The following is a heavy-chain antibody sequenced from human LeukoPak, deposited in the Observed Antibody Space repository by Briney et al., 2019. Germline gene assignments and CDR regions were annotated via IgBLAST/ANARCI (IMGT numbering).Heavy chain of an antibody. D-gene: IGHD3-10*01. V-gene: IGHV4-34*01. CDR1: VGSFNDYY. Sequence: SETLSLTCAVYVGSFNDYYWSWIRQPPGRGLEWIGEINHRGSTNYNPSLRSRLTISVDTSKNQFSLKLSSVTAADTAVYYCARGGIKMVRGINEAYYFDYWGQGTLVTVSS. CDR2: INHRGST. J-gene: IGHJ4*02. CDR3: ARGGIKMVRGINEAYYFDY.